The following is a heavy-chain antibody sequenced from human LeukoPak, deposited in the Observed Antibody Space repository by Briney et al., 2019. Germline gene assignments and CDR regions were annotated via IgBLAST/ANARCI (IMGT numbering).Heavy chain of an antibody. V-gene: IGHV3-23*01. CDR2: ISGIGGST. CDR3: AKDQEDSNLDY. CDR1: GFTFSSYA. D-gene: IGHD4-11*01. J-gene: IGHJ4*02. Sequence: GGSLRLSCAASGFTFSSYAMSWLRQAPGKGLEWVSAISGIGGSTYYADSVKGRLTISRVNSKNTLYLQMNSLRAEDTAVYYCAKDQEDSNLDYWGQGTLVTVSS.